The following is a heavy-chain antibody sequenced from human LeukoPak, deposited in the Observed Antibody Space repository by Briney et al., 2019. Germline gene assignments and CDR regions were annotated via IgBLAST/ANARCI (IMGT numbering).Heavy chain of an antibody. Sequence: PGGSLRLSCAASGFTFSSYAMHWVRQAPGKGLEWVALIVFHGSDQHYADSLEGRFTISRDNSKSTLYLQMNSLRVEDTAVYYCVGDMGGSSWSGTLDHWGQGTTVTVSS. CDR3: VGDMGGSSWSGTLDH. D-gene: IGHD6-13*01. CDR2: IVFHGSDQ. J-gene: IGHJ4*02. V-gene: IGHV3-30*04. CDR1: GFTFSSYA.